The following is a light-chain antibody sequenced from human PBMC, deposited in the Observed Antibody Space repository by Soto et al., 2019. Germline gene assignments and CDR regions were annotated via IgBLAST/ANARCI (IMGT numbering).Light chain of an antibody. CDR3: QQSYSTPWT. Sequence: DIQMTQSPSSLSASVRHRVTITCLASHNTRGYLNWYQQKPGKAPKLLIYAASNLQSGIPSRFSGSGSETDLTLTISSLQPEDFANYYCQQSYSTPWTFGQGTRWISN. CDR1: HNTRGY. CDR2: AAS. J-gene: IGKJ1*01. V-gene: IGKV1-39*01.